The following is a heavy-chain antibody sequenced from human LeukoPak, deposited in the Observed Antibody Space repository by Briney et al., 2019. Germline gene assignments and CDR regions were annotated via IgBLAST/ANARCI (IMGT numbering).Heavy chain of an antibody. CDR3: AEGLGGGAFDI. J-gene: IGHJ3*02. CDR2: IYRSGST. Sequence: SETLSLTCAVSGYSISSGYYWGWIRQPPGKGLEWIGSIYRSGSTYYNPSLKSRVTISVDTSKNQFSLKLSSVTAADTAVYYCAEGLGGGAFDIWGQGTMVTVSS. D-gene: IGHD3-16*01. V-gene: IGHV4-38-2*01. CDR1: GYSISSGYY.